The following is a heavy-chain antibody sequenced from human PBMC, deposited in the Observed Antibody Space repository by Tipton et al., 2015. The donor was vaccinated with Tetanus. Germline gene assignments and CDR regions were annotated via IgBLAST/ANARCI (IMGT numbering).Heavy chain of an antibody. CDR3: ARIVRMGDFSFFDS. D-gene: IGHD3-16*01. CDR2: ISNTGST. V-gene: IGHV4-61*08. Sequence: TLSLTCTVSGDSVSSGGYDWGSIRQSPGKGLELIGYISNTGSTSYNPSLQSRVSMSVDTSKNQFSLRLSSVTAADTAVYYCARIVRMGDFSFFDSWGLGPLVPVSS. CDR1: GDSVSSGGYD. J-gene: IGHJ4*02.